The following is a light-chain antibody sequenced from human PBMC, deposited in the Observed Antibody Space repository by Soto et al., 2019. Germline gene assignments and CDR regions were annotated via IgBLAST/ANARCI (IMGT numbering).Light chain of an antibody. CDR3: QQRKSYPLS. J-gene: IGKJ4*01. CDR1: QDISSY. CDR2: AAS. V-gene: IGKV1-9*01. Sequence: DIQLTQSPSFLSASVGDRVTITCRTSQDISSYLAWYQQKPGKAPQLLISAASTLQRGVPSRFSGSGSGTEFTLTISNLQPENFATYYCQQRKSYPLSFSGGTKVEI.